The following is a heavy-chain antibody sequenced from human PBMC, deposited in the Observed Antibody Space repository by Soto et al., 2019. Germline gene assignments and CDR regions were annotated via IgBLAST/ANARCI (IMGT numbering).Heavy chain of an antibody. CDR1: GFTFSSYA. V-gene: IGHV3-30-3*01. CDR3: ARGAIAAAGHYGMDV. J-gene: IGHJ6*02. Sequence: LTRSCAASGFTFSSYAIHCVRQAPVRRLERVGVISYDGSNKYYADSVQRRFTIYRENSKNTMYLQMNSLSHEDTAVYYCARGAIAAAGHYGMDVWGQGTTVTVSS. D-gene: IGHD6-13*01. CDR2: ISYDGSNK.